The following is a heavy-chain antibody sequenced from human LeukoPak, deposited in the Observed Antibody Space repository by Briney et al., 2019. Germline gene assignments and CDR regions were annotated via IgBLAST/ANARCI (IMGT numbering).Heavy chain of an antibody. Sequence: SQTLSLTCTVSGGSISSGSYYWSWIRQPAGKGLEWIGRIYTSGSTNYNPSLKSRVTISVDRSKNQFSLKLSSVTAADTAVYYCARDCSSTSCDDGFDYWGQGTLVTVSS. CDR1: GGSISSGSYY. CDR3: ARDCSSTSCDDGFDY. J-gene: IGHJ4*02. V-gene: IGHV4-61*02. D-gene: IGHD2-2*01. CDR2: IYTSGST.